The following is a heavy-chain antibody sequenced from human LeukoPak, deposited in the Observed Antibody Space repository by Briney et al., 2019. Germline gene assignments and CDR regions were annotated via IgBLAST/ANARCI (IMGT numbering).Heavy chain of an antibody. CDR1: GGSISSSSYY. V-gene: IGHV3-53*01. Sequence: ETLSLTCTVSGGSISSSSYYWGWVRQAPGKGLEWVSVIYSGGSTYYADSVKGRFTISRDNSKNTLYLQMNSLRAEDTAVYYCARVTYGDYGGFDYWGQGTLVTVSS. CDR2: IYSGGST. D-gene: IGHD4-17*01. J-gene: IGHJ4*02. CDR3: ARVTYGDYGGFDY.